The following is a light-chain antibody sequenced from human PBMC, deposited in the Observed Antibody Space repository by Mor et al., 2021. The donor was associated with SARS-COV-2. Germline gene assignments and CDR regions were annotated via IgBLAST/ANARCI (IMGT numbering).Light chain of an antibody. J-gene: IGKJ1*01. Sequence: RARQGITNYVAWYQQKPGKAPNLLIYDASILQSGVPPRFSGSGSGTEFSLTISSLQSEDFATYYCQQLHSYPWTFGQGT. CDR2: DAS. V-gene: IGKV1-9*01. CDR3: QQLHSYPWT. CDR1: QGITNY.